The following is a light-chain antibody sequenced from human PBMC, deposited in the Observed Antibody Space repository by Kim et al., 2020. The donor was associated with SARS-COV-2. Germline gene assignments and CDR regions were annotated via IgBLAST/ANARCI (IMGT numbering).Light chain of an antibody. CDR3: QQYYTTPYT. CDR2: WAS. V-gene: IGKV4-1*01. J-gene: IGKJ2*01. Sequence: ATINCKSSQSVLYSSNDQNYLAWYQQKPGQPPKLLIYWASTQQYGVPDRFSGSGSGTDFTLAISSLQAEDVAVYYCQQYYTTPYTFGQGTKLEI. CDR1: QSVLYSSNDQNY.